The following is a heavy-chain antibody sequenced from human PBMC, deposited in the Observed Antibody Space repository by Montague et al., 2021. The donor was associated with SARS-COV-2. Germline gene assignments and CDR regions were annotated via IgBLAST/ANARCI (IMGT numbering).Heavy chain of an antibody. J-gene: IGHJ6*02. V-gene: IGHV4-34*01. CDR2: INHSGST. CDR3: ACGEITTRGLIYYYGMDV. Sequence: SETLSLTCAVYGGSLSGYYWTWIRQSPRKGLEWIGEINHSGSTNYNPSPKSRVTISVDTSKNQFSLKLSSVTAADTAVYYCACGEITTRGLIYYYGMDVWGQGTTVTVSS. CDR1: GGSLSGYY. D-gene: IGHD4-11*01.